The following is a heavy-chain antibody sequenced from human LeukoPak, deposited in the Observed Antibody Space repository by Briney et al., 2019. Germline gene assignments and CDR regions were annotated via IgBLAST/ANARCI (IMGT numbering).Heavy chain of an antibody. CDR1: GFTFSSHW. J-gene: IGHJ3*02. CDR3: ARDSEYSSSFAFDI. CDR2: INQDGSER. V-gene: IGHV3-7*01. D-gene: IGHD6-13*01. Sequence: PGGSLRLSCAASGFTFSSHWMTWVRQAPGKGLEWVANINQDGSERYYVDSVKGRFTISRDNAKNSLYLQMNSLRAEDTAVYYCARDSEYSSSFAFDIWGQGTMVTASS.